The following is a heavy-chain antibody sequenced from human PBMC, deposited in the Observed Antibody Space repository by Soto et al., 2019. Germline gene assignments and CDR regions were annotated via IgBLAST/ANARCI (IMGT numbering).Heavy chain of an antibody. CDR2: IYHSETS. V-gene: IGHV4-39*01. CDR3: ARHVVRTTSWTGDCFDY. Sequence: QVQLQESGPGLVKPSETPSHTCTVSGDSVGSSRYHWIWIRQPPGNGLEWIGNIYHSETSSYNPSLKSRVTISVDTSKNQFSLEVFSVTAADTAIYYCARHVVRTTSWTGDCFDYWGKGTLVNVYS. J-gene: IGHJ4*02. CDR1: GDSVGSSRYH. D-gene: IGHD1-7*01.